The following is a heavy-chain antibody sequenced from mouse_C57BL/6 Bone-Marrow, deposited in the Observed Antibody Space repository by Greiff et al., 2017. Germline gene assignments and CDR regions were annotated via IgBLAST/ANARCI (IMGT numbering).Heavy chain of an antibody. D-gene: IGHD2-12*01. CDR1: GYTFTSYW. CDR2: IHPNSGST. V-gene: IGHV1-64*01. CDR3: ARNDYSYAMDY. J-gene: IGHJ4*01. Sequence: QVQLQQPGAELVKPGASVKLSCKASGYTFTSYWMHWVKQRPGLGLEWIGMIHPNSGSTNYNEKFKSKATLTVDKSSSTAYMQLSSLTSEDSAVYYCARNDYSYAMDYWGQGTSVTVSS.